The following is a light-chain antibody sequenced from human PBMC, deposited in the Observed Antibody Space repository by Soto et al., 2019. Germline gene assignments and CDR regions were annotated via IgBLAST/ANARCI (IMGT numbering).Light chain of an antibody. CDR1: QGVSSN. J-gene: IGKJ1*01. CDR3: QQYNNWPRT. Sequence: EIVMTQSPGTLSVSPGERATLSCRASQGVSSNLAWYQQKPGQAPRLLIYGPSTRATGIPARFSGSGSGTEFTLTISSLQSEDFAVYYCQQYNNWPRTFGQGTNVEIK. V-gene: IGKV3-15*01. CDR2: GPS.